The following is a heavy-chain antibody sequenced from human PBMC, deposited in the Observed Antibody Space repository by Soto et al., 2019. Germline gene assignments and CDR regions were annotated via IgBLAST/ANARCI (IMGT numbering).Heavy chain of an antibody. D-gene: IGHD2-15*01. CDR2: INHSGST. V-gene: IGHV4-34*01. CDR3: ARRGYCSGGSCYPPRAKFDP. Sequence: SETLSLTCAVYGGSFSGYYWSWIRQPPGKGLEWIGEINHSGSTYYNPSLKSRVTISVDTSKNQFSLKLSSVTAADTAVYYCARRGYCSGGSCYPPRAKFDPWGQGTLVTVSS. CDR1: GGSFSGYY. J-gene: IGHJ5*02.